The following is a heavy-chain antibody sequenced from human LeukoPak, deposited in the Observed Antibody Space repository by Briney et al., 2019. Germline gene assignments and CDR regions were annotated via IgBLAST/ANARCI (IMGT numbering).Heavy chain of an antibody. CDR2: IYYTGST. J-gene: IGHJ5*02. Sequence: PSETLSLTCTVSGNSISSGDYYWSWIRQPAGKGLEWIGYIYYTGSTSYNPSLKSRVTMSLDASKNQFSLELNSVTPADTAVYYCARGGNYWPQWWFDPWGRGTLVSVSS. CDR3: ARGGNYWPQWWFDP. CDR1: GNSISSGDYY. D-gene: IGHD1-26*01. V-gene: IGHV4-61*10.